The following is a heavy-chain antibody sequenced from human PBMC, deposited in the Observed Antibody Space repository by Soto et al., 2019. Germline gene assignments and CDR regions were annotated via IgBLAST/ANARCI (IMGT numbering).Heavy chain of an antibody. CDR1: GGSISSDY. CDR2: IYYTGST. CDR3: ARGARITMVRGVIITGQYFDY. J-gene: IGHJ4*02. V-gene: IGHV4-59*01. Sequence: PSETLSLTCTVSGGSISSDYWMWIRQPPGKGLEWIGYIYYTGSTNYNPSLKSRVTISVDTSKNQFSLKLSSVTAADTAVYYCARGARITMVRGVIITGQYFDYWGQGTLVTVSS. D-gene: IGHD3-10*01.